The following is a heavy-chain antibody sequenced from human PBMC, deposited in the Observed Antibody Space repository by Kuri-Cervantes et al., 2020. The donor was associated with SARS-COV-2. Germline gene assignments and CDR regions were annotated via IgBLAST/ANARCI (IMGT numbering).Heavy chain of an antibody. J-gene: IGHJ4*02. V-gene: IGHV4-59*01. CDR1: GDSISSYY. CDR3: ARATSYCGGDCYIFDY. Sequence: SETLSLTCTVSGDSISSYYWGWIRQPPGRGLEWIGYIFYSGSTNYNPSLKSRVTISVDTSENQFSLRLNSVTAADTAVYYCARATSYCGGDCYIFDYWGQGTLVTVSS. D-gene: IGHD2-21*01. CDR2: IFYSGST.